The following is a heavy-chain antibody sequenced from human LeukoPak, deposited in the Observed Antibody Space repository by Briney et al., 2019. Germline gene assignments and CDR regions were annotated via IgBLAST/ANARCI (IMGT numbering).Heavy chain of an antibody. CDR1: GFTFYDYA. CDR3: AKDLGAYDSSGYPFDY. CDR2: ISWNSGSI. J-gene: IGHJ4*02. Sequence: GGSLRLSCAASGFTFYDYAMHWVRQAPGKGLEWVSGISWNSGSIVYADSVKGRFTISRDNAKNSLYLQMNSLRAEDTALYYCAKDLGAYDSSGYPFDYWGQGTLVTVSS. D-gene: IGHD3-22*01. V-gene: IGHV3-9*01.